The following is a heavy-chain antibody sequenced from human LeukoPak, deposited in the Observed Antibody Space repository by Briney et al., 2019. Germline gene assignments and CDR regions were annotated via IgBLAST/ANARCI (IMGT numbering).Heavy chain of an antibody. J-gene: IGHJ5*02. D-gene: IGHD2-15*01. CDR1: GFTFSSYA. Sequence: PGGSLRLSCAASGFTFSSYAMSWVRQAPGKGLEWVSAISGSGGSTYYADSVKGRFTISRDNSKNTLYLQMNSLRAEDTAVYYCAKGLTMVVAADWLDPWGQGTLVTVSS. V-gene: IGHV3-23*01. CDR2: ISGSGGST. CDR3: AKGLTMVVAADWLDP.